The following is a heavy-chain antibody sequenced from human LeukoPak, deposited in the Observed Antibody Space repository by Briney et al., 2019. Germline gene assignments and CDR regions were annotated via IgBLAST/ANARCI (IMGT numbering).Heavy chain of an antibody. CDR2: IYTSGST. CDR1: GGSISSGSYY. D-gene: IGHD2-21*02. Sequence: PSQTLSLTCTVSGGSISSGSYYWSWIRQPAGKGLEWIGRIYTSGSTNYNPSLKSRVTISVDTSKNQFSLKLNSVTAADTAVYYCAMTCGGDCYPIDYWGQGTLVTVSS. CDR3: AMTCGGDCYPIDY. J-gene: IGHJ4*02. V-gene: IGHV4-61*02.